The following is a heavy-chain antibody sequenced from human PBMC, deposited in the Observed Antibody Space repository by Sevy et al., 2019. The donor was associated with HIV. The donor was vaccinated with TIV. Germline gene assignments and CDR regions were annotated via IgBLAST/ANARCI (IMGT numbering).Heavy chain of an antibody. CDR3: PRDDQAGQFDY. J-gene: IGHJ4*02. Sequence: GGSLRLSCAASGFTFSSYSMNWVRQAPGKGLEWVSSISSSSSYIYYADSVKGRFTISRDNAKNSLYLQMNSLRAEDTAVYYCPRDDQAGQFDYWGQGTLVTVSS. V-gene: IGHV3-21*01. D-gene: IGHD6-19*01. CDR1: GFTFSSYS. CDR2: ISSSSSYI.